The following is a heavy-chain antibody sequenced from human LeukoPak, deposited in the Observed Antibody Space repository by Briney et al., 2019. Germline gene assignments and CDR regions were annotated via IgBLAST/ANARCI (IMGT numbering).Heavy chain of an antibody. CDR2: ISGSGGST. CDR3: AKLAPGSGNY. J-gene: IGHJ4*02. D-gene: IGHD3-10*01. CDR1: GFTFSTYA. Sequence: GGSLRLSCTVSGFTFSTYAMSWVRQAPGKGLEWVSTISGSGGSTYYADSVKGRFTISKDNSKNTLYLQLSSLRAEDTAVYYCAKLAPGSGNYWGQGTLVTVSS. V-gene: IGHV3-23*01.